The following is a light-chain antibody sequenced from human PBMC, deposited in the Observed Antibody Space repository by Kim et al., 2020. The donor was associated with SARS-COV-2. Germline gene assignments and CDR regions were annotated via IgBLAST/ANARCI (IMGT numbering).Light chain of an antibody. CDR1: QSISSY. Sequence: DIQMTQSPSSLSASVGDRVTITCRASQSISSYLNWYQQKPGKAPKLLIYAASSLQSGVPSRFSGSGSGTDFTLTNSSLQPEDFATYYCQQSYSTPQTFGQGTKLEI. V-gene: IGKV1-39*01. CDR2: AAS. CDR3: QQSYSTPQT. J-gene: IGKJ2*01.